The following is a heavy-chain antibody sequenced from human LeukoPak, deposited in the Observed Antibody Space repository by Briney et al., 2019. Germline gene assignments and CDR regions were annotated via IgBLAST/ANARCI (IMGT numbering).Heavy chain of an antibody. J-gene: IGHJ4*02. CDR2: IYYSGST. CDR3: ASTSTAIVDSSWYCIDY. D-gene: IGHD6-13*01. V-gene: IGHV4-59*08. CDR1: GGSLSNYY. Sequence: SETLSLTCSVSGGSLSNYYWIWIRQPPGKGLEWIGYIYYSGSTNYNPSLKSRVTISVDTSKNQFSLKLSSVTAADTALYYCASTSTAIVDSSWYCIDYWRQGTVVTVSS.